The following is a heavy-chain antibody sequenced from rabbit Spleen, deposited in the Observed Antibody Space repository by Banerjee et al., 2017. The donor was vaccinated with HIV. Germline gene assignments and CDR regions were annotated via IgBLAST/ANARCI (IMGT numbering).Heavy chain of an antibody. CDR3: ARDLVTVIGWNFSL. CDR2: IDPVFGST. J-gene: IGHJ4*01. Sequence: QEQLKESGGGLVQPGGSLKLSCKASGFTLSSYYMNWVRQAPGKGLEWIGYIDPVFGSTYYASWAKGRFIMSRAPSTTVTLQVTGLTAADTATYFCARDLVTVIGWNFSLWGPGTLVTVS. V-gene: IGHV1S45*01. CDR1: GFTLSSYYM. D-gene: IGHD1-1*01.